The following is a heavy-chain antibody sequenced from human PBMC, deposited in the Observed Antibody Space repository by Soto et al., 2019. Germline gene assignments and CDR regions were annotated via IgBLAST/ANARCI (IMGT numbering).Heavy chain of an antibody. J-gene: IGHJ4*02. CDR2: IYPGDSDT. CDR3: ARQFGVAYYYDSSGFEGGY. CDR1: GYSFTSYW. D-gene: IGHD3-22*01. V-gene: IGHV5-51*01. Sequence: GESLKISCKGSGYSFTSYWIGWVRQMPGKGLEWMGIIYPGDSDTRYSPSFQGQVTISADKSISTAYLQWSSLKASDTAMYYCARQFGVAYYYDSSGFEGGYWGQGTLVTVSS.